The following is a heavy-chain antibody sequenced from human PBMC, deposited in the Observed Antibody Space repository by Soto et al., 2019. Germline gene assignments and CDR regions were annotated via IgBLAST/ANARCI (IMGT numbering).Heavy chain of an antibody. V-gene: IGHV1-2*02. CDR1: GYTFSDYY. CDR3: ASRSGQLPYYFDY. D-gene: IGHD6-6*01. J-gene: IGHJ4*02. Sequence: ASVKVSCKAGGYTFSDYYIQWVRQAPGQGLEYMGWISPKSGGAAYAQKFQGRVTMTTDTSTSTAYMELRSLRTDDTAVYYCASRSGQLPYYFDYCGQGTLVTVSS. CDR2: ISPKSGGA.